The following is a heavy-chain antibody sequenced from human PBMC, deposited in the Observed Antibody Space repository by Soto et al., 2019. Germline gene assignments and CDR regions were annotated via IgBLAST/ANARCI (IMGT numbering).Heavy chain of an antibody. D-gene: IGHD5-18*01. CDR2: IIPILGTA. CDR1: GGTFSSYA. CDR3: ARTNTAMVTGWFDP. J-gene: IGHJ5*02. Sequence: QVQLVQSGAEVKKPGSSVKVSCKASGGTFSSYAISWVRQARGQGLEWMGGIIPILGTANYAQKFQGRVTITADESTSTAYMELSSLRSEDTAVYYCARTNTAMVTGWFDPWGQGTLVTVSS. V-gene: IGHV1-69*11.